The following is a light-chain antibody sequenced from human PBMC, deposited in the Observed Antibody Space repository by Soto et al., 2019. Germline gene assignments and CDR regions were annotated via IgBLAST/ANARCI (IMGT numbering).Light chain of an antibody. Sequence: EIVLTQSPGTLSLSPGDRATLSCRASQSFSGNYLAWYQQKPGQAPRLLIYGASSRATGIPDRFSGSGSGTDFTLTISTVETEDFAVYYCQQYGSSRTFGQGTKVEIK. J-gene: IGKJ1*01. V-gene: IGKV3-20*01. CDR2: GAS. CDR1: QSFSGNY. CDR3: QQYGSSRT.